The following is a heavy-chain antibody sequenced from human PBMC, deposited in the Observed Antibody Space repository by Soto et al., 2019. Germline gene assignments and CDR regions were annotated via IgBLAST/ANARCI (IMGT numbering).Heavy chain of an antibody. J-gene: IGHJ4*02. Sequence: EVQLLESGGALVQPGGSLRLSCAAYGFSFSTYAMSWVRQAPGKGLEWVSAVSGSGTTTYSADSVRGRFSISRDDSKKTVSLLMNSLRAEDTALYFCAKHTSSWYGFDSWGQGALVTVSS. CDR3: AKHTSSWYGFDS. CDR2: VSGSGTTT. V-gene: IGHV3-23*01. D-gene: IGHD6-13*01. CDR1: GFSFSTYA.